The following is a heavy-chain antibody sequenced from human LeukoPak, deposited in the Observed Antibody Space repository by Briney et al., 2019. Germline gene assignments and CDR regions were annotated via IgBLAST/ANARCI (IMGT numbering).Heavy chain of an antibody. Sequence: ASVRVSCKASGYTFTGYYMHWVRQAPGQGLEWMGWINPNSGGTNFAQRFQGRVTMTRDTSISTAYMELSRLRSDDTAVYYCARGDYYDSSGYLDYWGQGTLVTVSS. J-gene: IGHJ4*02. CDR2: INPNSGGT. CDR1: GYTFTGYY. V-gene: IGHV1-2*02. D-gene: IGHD3-22*01. CDR3: ARGDYYDSSGYLDY.